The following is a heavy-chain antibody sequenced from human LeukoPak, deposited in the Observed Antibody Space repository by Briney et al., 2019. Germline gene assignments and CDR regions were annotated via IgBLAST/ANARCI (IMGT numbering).Heavy chain of an antibody. D-gene: IGHD3-3*01. Sequence: SETLSLTCTVSGGSISSSSYYWGWIRQPPGKGLEWIGSTYYSGSTYYNPSLKSRVTISVDTSKNQFSLKLSSVTAADTAVYYCARQASGDYDFWSGPDTHYYYYGMDVWGQGTTVTVSS. CDR3: ARQASGDYDFWSGPDTHYYYYGMDV. CDR1: GGSISSSSYY. V-gene: IGHV4-39*01. CDR2: TYYSGST. J-gene: IGHJ6*02.